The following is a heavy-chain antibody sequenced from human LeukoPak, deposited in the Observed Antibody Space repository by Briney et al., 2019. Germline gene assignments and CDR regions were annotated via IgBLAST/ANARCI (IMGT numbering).Heavy chain of an antibody. CDR3: AKDHRKTTPSKGPFDN. D-gene: IGHD2-15*01. CDR2: ISASGGST. V-gene: IGHV3-23*01. CDR1: GFSLSSYA. Sequence: GGSLRLSCAASGFSLSSYAMSWVSQAPGKGLVWVSGISASGGSTFYADSVKGRFTISRDKSKNTLDLQMNSLRAEDTAVYYCAKDHRKTTPSKGPFDNWSQGTLVTVSS. J-gene: IGHJ4*02.